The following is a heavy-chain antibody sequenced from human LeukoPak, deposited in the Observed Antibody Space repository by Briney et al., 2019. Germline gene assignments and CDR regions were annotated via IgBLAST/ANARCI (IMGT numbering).Heavy chain of an antibody. J-gene: IGHJ6*03. CDR2: INWNGGST. CDR1: GFTFDDYG. V-gene: IGHV3-20*04. CDR3: ARVEDGSQLPFFYYYYMDV. D-gene: IGHD5-24*01. Sequence: GGSLRLSCAASGFTFDDYGMSWVRQAPGKGLEWVSGINWNGGSTGYADSVKGRSTISRDNAKNSLYLQMNSLRAEDTAVYYCARVEDGSQLPFFYYYYMDVWGKGTTVTISS.